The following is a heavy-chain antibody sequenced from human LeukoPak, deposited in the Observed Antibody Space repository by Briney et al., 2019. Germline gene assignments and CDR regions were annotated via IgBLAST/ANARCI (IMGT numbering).Heavy chain of an antibody. CDR3: VRGAARAYYMDV. CDR1: GFTFSSYW. J-gene: IGHJ6*03. Sequence: GGFLRLSCAASGFTFSSYWLHWVRQAPGKGLVWVSRINTDGSATNYADSVKGRFTISRDNAKNTVHLQMNSLRAEDTAVYYCVRGAARAYYMDVWGKGTTVTVSS. D-gene: IGHD6-6*01. CDR2: INTDGSAT. V-gene: IGHV3-74*01.